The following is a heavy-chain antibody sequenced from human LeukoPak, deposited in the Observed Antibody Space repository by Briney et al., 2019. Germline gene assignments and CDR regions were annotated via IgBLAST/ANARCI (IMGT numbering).Heavy chain of an antibody. V-gene: IGHV3-23*01. J-gene: IGHJ4*02. D-gene: IGHD3/OR15-3a*01. CDR3: AKDHTLWAGAYYFDY. CDR2: ISNSGGRT. Sequence: GGSLRLSCAASGLTSSTYAMSRARQAPGKGLEWVSAISNSGGRTYYADSVKGRFAISRDNSKNTLYLQMNSLRAEDTATYYCAKDHTLWAGAYYFDYWGQGALVTVSS. CDR1: GLTSSTYA.